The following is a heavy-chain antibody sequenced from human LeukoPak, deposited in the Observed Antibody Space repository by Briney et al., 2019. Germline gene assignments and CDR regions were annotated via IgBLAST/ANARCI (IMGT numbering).Heavy chain of an antibody. CDR1: AFAFSSNW. J-gene: IGHJ4*02. Sequence: GGSLRLSCVASAFAFSSNWMSWVGQAPGKGLEWVASTKEDGSETYYVDSVKGRFTISRDNAKNSLYLQMSSLRAEDTAVYYCARDLHPRYYLPDYWGQGTLVTVSS. V-gene: IGHV3-7*04. CDR3: ARDLHPRYYLPDY. CDR2: TKEDGSET. D-gene: IGHD1-26*01.